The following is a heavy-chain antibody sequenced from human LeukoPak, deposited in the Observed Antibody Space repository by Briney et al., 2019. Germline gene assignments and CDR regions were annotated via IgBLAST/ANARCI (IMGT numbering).Heavy chain of an antibody. CDR3: ARRDYVWGSYRYYFDY. CDR1: GYTFTSYG. D-gene: IGHD3-16*02. CDR2: ISAYNGNT. J-gene: IGHJ4*02. Sequence: ASVKVSCKASGYTFTSYGISWVRQAPGQGLEGMGWISAYNGNTNYAQKLQGRVTMTTDTSTSTAYMELRSLRSDDTAVYYCARRDYVWGSYRYYFDYWGQGTLVTVSS. V-gene: IGHV1-18*01.